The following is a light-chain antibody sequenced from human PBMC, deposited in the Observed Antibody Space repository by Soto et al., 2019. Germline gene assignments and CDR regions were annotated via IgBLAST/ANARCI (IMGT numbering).Light chain of an antibody. CDR3: SSYTSSSTLV. CDR1: SSDVGGYNY. CDR2: DVS. J-gene: IGLJ1*01. Sequence: QSGLTQPASVSGSPGRSITISCTGTSSDVGGYNYVSWYQQHPGKAPKLMIYDVSNRPSGVSNRFSGSKSGNTASLTISGLQAEDEADYYCSSYTSSSTLVFGTGTKVTVL. V-gene: IGLV2-14*01.